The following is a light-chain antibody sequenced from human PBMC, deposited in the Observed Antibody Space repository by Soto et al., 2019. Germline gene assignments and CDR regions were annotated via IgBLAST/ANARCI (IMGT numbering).Light chain of an antibody. J-gene: IGLJ1*01. CDR2: GSS. V-gene: IGLV1-40*01. CDR3: QSYDSSLSGYV. CDR1: SSNIGAGYD. Sequence: QSVLTQPPSVSGAPGQRVTISCTGSSSNIGAGYDVHWYQQLPGTAPKLLIYGSSNRPSGVPDRFSGSKSGTSASLAITGLQAEDEADDYCQSYDSSLSGYVFGTGTKVTVL.